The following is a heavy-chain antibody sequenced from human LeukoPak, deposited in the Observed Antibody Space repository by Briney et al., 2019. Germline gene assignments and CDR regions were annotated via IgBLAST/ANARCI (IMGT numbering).Heavy chain of an antibody. D-gene: IGHD3-3*01. Sequence: GGSLRLSCAASGFTVSSNYMSWVRQAPGKGLEWVSVIYSGGSTYYADSVKGRFTISRDNSKNTLYLQMNSLRAEDTAVYYCARQTNYDFWSGYSEPFDYWGQGTLVTVSS. J-gene: IGHJ4*02. CDR2: IYSGGST. CDR1: GFTVSSNY. CDR3: ARQTNYDFWSGYSEPFDY. V-gene: IGHV3-53*01.